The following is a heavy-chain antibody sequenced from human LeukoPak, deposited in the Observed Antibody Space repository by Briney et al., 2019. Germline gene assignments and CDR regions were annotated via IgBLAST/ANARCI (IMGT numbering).Heavy chain of an antibody. Sequence: SQTLSLTCTVSGGSISSGSYYWSWIRQPAGKGLEWIGRIYTSGSTNYNPSLKSRVTISVDTSKNQFSLKLSSVTAADTAVHYCARASGYYDSSGYITDWFDPWGQGTLVTVSS. D-gene: IGHD3-22*01. CDR3: ARASGYYDSSGYITDWFDP. V-gene: IGHV4-61*02. CDR2: IYTSGST. J-gene: IGHJ5*02. CDR1: GGSISSGSYY.